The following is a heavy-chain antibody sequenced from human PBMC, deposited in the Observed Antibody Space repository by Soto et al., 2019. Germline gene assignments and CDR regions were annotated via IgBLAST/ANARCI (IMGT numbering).Heavy chain of an antibody. CDR1: GFTFADYA. CDR2: IAWNSGNI. D-gene: IGHD2-2*01. V-gene: IGHV3-9*01. Sequence: EVQLVESGGGLVQPGRSLRLSCAASGFTFADYAMHWVRQAPGKGLERVSGIAWNSGNIGYADSVKGRFTISRDNAKNSLYLQMNSLRAEDTALYYCAKDSTSRQYYFDYWGQGALVTVSS. CDR3: AKDSTSRQYYFDY. J-gene: IGHJ4*02.